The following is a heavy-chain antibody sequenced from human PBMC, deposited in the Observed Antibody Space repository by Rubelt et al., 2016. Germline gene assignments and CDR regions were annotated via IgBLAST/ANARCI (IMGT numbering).Heavy chain of an antibody. J-gene: IGHJ4*02. Sequence: QVTLRESGPALVRPTQTLTLTCTFSGFSLSDDGMCVSWIRQPPGKALEWLARIDWDDDEYFAASLKTRLTISKDTSKNQVVLTMTNMDPVDTATDYCGRSPLTSVITGAFDYWGQGILVTVSS. D-gene: IGHD4-23*01. CDR3: GRSPLTSVITGAFDY. CDR2: IDWDDDE. V-gene: IGHV2-70*15. CDR1: GFSLSDDGMC.